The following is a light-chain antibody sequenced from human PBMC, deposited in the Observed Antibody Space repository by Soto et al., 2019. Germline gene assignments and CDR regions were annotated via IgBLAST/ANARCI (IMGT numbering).Light chain of an antibody. V-gene: IGKV3-11*01. CDR2: GAS. Sequence: EIVFTQSPDTLSLSQVEGASLSCRASQSVHTFLAWYQQKPGQAPRLLIYGASTRATGVPARFSGSGSGTDFTLTISSLEPEDFAVYYCHQRSNWPPDTCGQGTRREIK. J-gene: IGKJ5*01. CDR1: QSVHTF. CDR3: HQRSNWPPDT.